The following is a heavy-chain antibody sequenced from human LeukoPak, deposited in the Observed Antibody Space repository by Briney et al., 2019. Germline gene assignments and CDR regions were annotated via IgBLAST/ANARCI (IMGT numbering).Heavy chain of an antibody. Sequence: HPGGSLRHSCAASGFTFSSYAMHWVRQAPGKGLEYVSAISSNGGSTYYANSVKGRFTISRDNSKNTLYLQMGSLRAEDMAVYYCARRYYDSWSGSNDFDYWGQGTLATVSS. V-gene: IGHV3-64*01. CDR1: GFTFSSYA. J-gene: IGHJ4*02. D-gene: IGHD3-3*01. CDR2: ISSNGGST. CDR3: ARRYYDSWSGSNDFDY.